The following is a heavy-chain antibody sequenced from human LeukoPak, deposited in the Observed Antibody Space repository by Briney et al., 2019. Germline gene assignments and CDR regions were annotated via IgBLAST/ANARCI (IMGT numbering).Heavy chain of an antibody. J-gene: IGHJ6*02. Sequence: PGGPLRLSCAASGFTFSSYAMSWVRQAPGKGLEWVSAISGSGGSTYYADSVKGRFTISRDNPKNTLYLQMNSLRSEDTAVYYCATASPRASLNGYYGMDVWGQGTTVTVSS. CDR2: ISGSGGST. D-gene: IGHD3/OR15-3a*01. CDR1: GFTFSSYA. CDR3: ATASPRASLNGYYGMDV. V-gene: IGHV3-23*01.